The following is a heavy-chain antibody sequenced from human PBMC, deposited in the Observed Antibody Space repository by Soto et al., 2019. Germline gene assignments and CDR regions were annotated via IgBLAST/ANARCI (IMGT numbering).Heavy chain of an antibody. Sequence: QVQLVQSGAEVKKPGSSVKVSCKASGGTFSSYTISWVRQAPGQGLEWMGRIIPILGIANYAQKFQGRVTITADKSTSTAYMELSSLRSEDTAVYYCARDGGYSGYDKEKYYYYYMDVWGKGTTVTVSS. J-gene: IGHJ6*03. V-gene: IGHV1-69*08. CDR1: GGTFSSYT. CDR2: IIPILGIA. CDR3: ARDGGYSGYDKEKYYYYYMDV. D-gene: IGHD5-12*01.